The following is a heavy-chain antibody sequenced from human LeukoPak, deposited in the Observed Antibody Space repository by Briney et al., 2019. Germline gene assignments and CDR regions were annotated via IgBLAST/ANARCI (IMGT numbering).Heavy chain of an antibody. J-gene: IGHJ2*01. CDR3: ASDGGSGYYGSGYFDL. D-gene: IGHD3-22*01. CDR1: GGSISSYY. Sequence: SETLSLTCTVSGGSISSYYWSWIRQPAGKGLEWIGRIYTSGSTNYNPSLKSRVTMSVDTSKNQFSLKLSSVTAADTAVYYCASDGGSGYYGSGYFDLWGRGTLVTVSS. CDR2: IYTSGST. V-gene: IGHV4-4*07.